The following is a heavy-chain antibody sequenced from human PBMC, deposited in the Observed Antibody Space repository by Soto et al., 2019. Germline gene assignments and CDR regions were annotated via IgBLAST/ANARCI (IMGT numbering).Heavy chain of an antibody. CDR2: IHHSGST. Sequence: TLSLTCAVSGGSISSGGYSWSWIRQPPGKGLEWIGYIHHSGSTYYNPSLKSRVTISVDMSKNQFSLKLSSVTAADTAVYYCDRSDYYGSGSYYKIGWFDPWGQGTLVTVYS. J-gene: IGHJ5*02. V-gene: IGHV4-30-2*01. CDR1: GGSISSGGYS. CDR3: DRSDYYGSGSYYKIGWFDP. D-gene: IGHD3-10*01.